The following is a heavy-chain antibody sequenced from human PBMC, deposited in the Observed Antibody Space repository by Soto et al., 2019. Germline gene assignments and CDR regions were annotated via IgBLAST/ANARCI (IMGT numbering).Heavy chain of an antibody. CDR3: AKGTARENYYYGMDV. CDR1: GFPFSSYA. CDR2: ISGSGGST. Sequence: GGSLRLSCAASGFPFSSYAMSWVRQAPGKGLEWVSAISGSGGSTYYADSVKGRFTISRDNSKNTLYLQMNSLRAEDTAVYYCAKGTARENYYYGMDVWGQGTTVTVSS. V-gene: IGHV3-23*01. J-gene: IGHJ6*02. D-gene: IGHD1-1*01.